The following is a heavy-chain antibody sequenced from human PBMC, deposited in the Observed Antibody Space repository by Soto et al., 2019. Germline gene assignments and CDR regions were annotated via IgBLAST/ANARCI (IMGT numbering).Heavy chain of an antibody. J-gene: IGHJ4*02. Sequence: GSLRLSCAASGFTFTRYSMNWVRQAPGKGLEWVSSISSTTNYIYYVDSMKGRFTISRDNAKNSLYLEMNSLRAEDTAVYYCARESEDLTSNFDYWGQGTLVTVSS. V-gene: IGHV3-21*06. CDR3: ARESEDLTSNFDY. CDR2: ISSTTNYI. CDR1: GFTFTRYS.